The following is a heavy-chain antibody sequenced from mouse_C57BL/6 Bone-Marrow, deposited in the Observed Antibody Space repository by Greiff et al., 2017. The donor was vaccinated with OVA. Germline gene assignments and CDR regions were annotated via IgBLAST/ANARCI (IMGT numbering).Heavy chain of an antibody. J-gene: IGHJ3*01. CDR1: GYSITRGYY. CDR2: ISYDGSN. D-gene: IGHD1-1*01. CDR3: ARAPYYCSSYLAWFAY. Sequence: EVKLMESGPGLVKPSQSLSLTCSVTGYSITRGYYWNWIRQFPGNKLEWMGYISYDGSNNYNPYLKNRLTFNRDKSKNQFFLKLHSVTTEDTATCYCARAPYYCSSYLAWFAYWGQGTLVTVSA. V-gene: IGHV3-6*01.